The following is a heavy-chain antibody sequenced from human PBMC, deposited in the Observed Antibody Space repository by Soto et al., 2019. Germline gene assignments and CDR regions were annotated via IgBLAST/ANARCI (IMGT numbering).Heavy chain of an antibody. CDR2: ILIFFGTA. J-gene: IGHJ4*02. V-gene: IGHV1-69*01. D-gene: IGHD3-22*01. CDR1: GGTFNSYV. CDR3: AGTHFDPSGYYPSALEY. Sequence: QVQLVQSGAEVKKPGSSVKVSCKASGGTFNSYVINWVRQAPGQGLEWMGGILIFFGTAEYAQQFQGRVTITADEGASTACMELSSLKSGDTAVYCCAGTHFDPSGYYPSALEYWGQGTKVSVSS.